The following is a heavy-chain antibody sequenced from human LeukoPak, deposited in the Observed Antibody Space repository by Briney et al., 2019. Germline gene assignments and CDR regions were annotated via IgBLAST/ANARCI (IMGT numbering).Heavy chain of an antibody. CDR3: ARDRGYNYGLDY. V-gene: IGHV4-38-2*02. CDR1: GSSMSSDYY. D-gene: IGHD5-18*01. Sequence: SETLSLTCTVSGSSMSSDYYWGWIRQPPGNGLEWIGSINHDEGTFYNPSLQSRVTISLDTSKNQFSLKLSSLTAADTAIYYCARDRGYNYGLDYWGQGTLVNVSS. J-gene: IGHJ4*02. CDR2: INHDEGT.